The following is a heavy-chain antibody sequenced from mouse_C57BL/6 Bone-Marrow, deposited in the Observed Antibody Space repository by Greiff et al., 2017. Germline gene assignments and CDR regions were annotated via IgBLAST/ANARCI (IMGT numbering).Heavy chain of an antibody. CDR1: GYTFTSYW. CDR2: IYPGSGST. CDR3: ARDTTVVATPLYWYFDV. V-gene: IGHV1-55*01. D-gene: IGHD1-1*01. J-gene: IGHJ1*03. Sequence: QVQLQQPGAELVKPGASVKMSCKASGYTFTSYWITWVKQRPGQGLEWIGDIYPGSGSTNYNEKFKSKATLTVDTSSSTAYMQLSSLTSEDSAVYYCARDTTVVATPLYWYFDVWGTGTTVTVSS.